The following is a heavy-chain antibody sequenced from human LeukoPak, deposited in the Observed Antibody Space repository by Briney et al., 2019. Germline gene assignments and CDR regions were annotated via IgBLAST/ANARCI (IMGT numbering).Heavy chain of an antibody. CDR1: GGTFSSYA. J-gene: IGHJ4*02. Sequence: SVKVSCKASGGTFSSYAISWVRQAPGQGLEWMGGIIPIFGTANYAQEFQGRVTITTDESTSTAYMELSSLRSEDKAVYYCARDGDSGSSPGYFDYWGQGTLVTVSS. D-gene: IGHD1-26*01. CDR2: IIPIFGTA. CDR3: ARDGDSGSSPGYFDY. V-gene: IGHV1-69*05.